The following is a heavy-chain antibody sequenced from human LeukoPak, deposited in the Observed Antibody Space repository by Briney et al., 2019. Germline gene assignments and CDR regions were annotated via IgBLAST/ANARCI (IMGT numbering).Heavy chain of an antibody. J-gene: IGHJ4*02. D-gene: IGHD3-22*01. CDR1: GFTFDDYA. Sequence: GGSLRLSCAASGFTFDDYAMHWVRQAPGKGLEWVSGISWNSGSIGYADSVKGRFTISRDNAKNSLYLQMNSLRAEDTALYYCAKVGDYYDSSGYYSPFGYWGQGTLVTVSS. V-gene: IGHV3-9*01. CDR2: ISWNSGSI. CDR3: AKVGDYYDSSGYYSPFGY.